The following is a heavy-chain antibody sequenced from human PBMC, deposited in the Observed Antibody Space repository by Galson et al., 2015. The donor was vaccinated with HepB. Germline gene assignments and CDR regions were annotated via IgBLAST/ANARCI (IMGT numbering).Heavy chain of an antibody. CDR1: GFTFSSYA. D-gene: IGHD1-7*01. CDR3: ARDRWNWNYLAWGNSDYYVMDV. CDR2: ISDDGSNK. Sequence: SLRLSCAASGFTFSSYAMHWVRQAPGKGLQWVAVISDDGSNKYYADSVKGRFTISRDTSKNTLYLQMNSLRAEDAAVYFCARDRWNWNYLAWGNSDYYVMDVWCQGTTVTVSS. V-gene: IGHV3-30*04. J-gene: IGHJ6*02.